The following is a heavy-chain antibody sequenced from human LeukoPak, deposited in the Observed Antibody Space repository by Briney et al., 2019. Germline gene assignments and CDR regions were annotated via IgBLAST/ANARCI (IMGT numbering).Heavy chain of an antibody. D-gene: IGHD5-18*01. CDR1: GYTFTSYG. CDR3: ARGYSYGSDYYYGMDV. J-gene: IGHJ6*02. V-gene: IGHV1-18*01. CDR2: ISGYNGNT. Sequence: ASVKVSCKASGYTFTSYGVSWVRQAPGQGLEWMGWISGYNGNTKYAQKVQGRVTMTTDTSTGTAYMELRSLRSDDTAVYYCARGYSYGSDYYYGMDVWGRGTTVTVSS.